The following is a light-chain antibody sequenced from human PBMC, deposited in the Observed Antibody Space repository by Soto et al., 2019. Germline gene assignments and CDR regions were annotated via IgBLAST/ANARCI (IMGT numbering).Light chain of an antibody. CDR2: AAS. V-gene: IGKV1-39*01. CDR3: QHSYGTPLT. J-gene: IGKJ4*01. CDR1: QSISNY. Sequence: DMEMTQSPSSLSASVGDRVTITCRASQSISNYLNWYQHKPGKVPKLLIYAASSLQSGVPTRFSGSGSGTDFTLTINSLQPEDFATYYCQHSYGTPLTFGGGTKVEIK.